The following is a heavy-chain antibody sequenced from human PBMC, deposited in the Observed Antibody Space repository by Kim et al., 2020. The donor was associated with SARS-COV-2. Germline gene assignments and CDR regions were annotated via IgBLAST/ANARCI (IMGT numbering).Heavy chain of an antibody. Sequence: GGSLRLSCAASGFTFSSYGMHWVRQAPGKGLEWVAVISYDGSNKYYADSVKGRFTISRDNSKNTLYLQMNSLRAEDTAVYYCAKPSYMGYSSSLFDYWGQGTLVTVSS. J-gene: IGHJ4*02. CDR3: AKPSYMGYSSSLFDY. V-gene: IGHV3-30*18. CDR1: GFTFSSYG. CDR2: ISYDGSNK. D-gene: IGHD6-13*01.